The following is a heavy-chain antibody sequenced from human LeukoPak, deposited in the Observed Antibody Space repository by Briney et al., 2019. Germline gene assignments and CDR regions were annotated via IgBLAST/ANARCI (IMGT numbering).Heavy chain of an antibody. CDR1: GGSISTYY. J-gene: IGHJ4*02. D-gene: IGHD6-19*01. CDR3: ARGASGWYGYYFDY. CDR2: IYTSGST. V-gene: IGHV4-4*07. Sequence: SETLSLTCTVSGGSISTYYWTWIRQPAGKGLEWIGRIYTSGSTNYNPSLKSRVTMSVDTSKYQFSLKLSSVTAADTAVYYCARGASGWYGYYFDYWGQGTLVTVSS.